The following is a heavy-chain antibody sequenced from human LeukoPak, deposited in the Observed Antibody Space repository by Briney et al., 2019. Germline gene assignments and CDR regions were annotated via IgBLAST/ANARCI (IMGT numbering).Heavy chain of an antibody. CDR1: GFTFSSYA. D-gene: IGHD6-6*01. V-gene: IGHV3-23*01. J-gene: IGHJ4*02. CDR3: AKDLGSSSSCLGY. Sequence: GGSLRLSCAASGFTFSSYAMTWVRQAPGKGLEWVSAISGSGGSTYYADSVKGRFTISRDNSKNTLYLQMNSLRAEDTAVYYCAKDLGSSSSCLGYWGQGTLVTVSS. CDR2: ISGSGGST.